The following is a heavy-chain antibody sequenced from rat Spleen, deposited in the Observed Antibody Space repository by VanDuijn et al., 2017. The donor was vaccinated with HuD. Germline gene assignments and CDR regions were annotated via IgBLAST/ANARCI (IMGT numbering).Heavy chain of an antibody. J-gene: IGHJ2*01. Sequence: EVQLVESGGGLVQPGRSMKLSCAASGFAFNNYWMTWIRQAPGKGLEWVASISTGGGNTYYRDSVKGRFTISRDNAKSTLYLQMDSLRSEDTATYYCARLLYGPFDYWGQGVMVTVSS. V-gene: IGHV5-25*01. D-gene: IGHD1-7*01. CDR2: ISTGGGNT. CDR1: GFAFNNYW. CDR3: ARLLYGPFDY.